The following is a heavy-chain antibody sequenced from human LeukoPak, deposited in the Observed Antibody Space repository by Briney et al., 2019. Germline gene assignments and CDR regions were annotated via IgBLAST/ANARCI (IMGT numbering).Heavy chain of an antibody. J-gene: IGHJ6*03. Sequence: ASVKVSCKASGYTFTSYDINWVRQATGQGLEWMGWMNPNSGNTGYAQKFQGRVTMTRNTSISTAYMELSSLRSEDTAVYYCARMDYDYVWGSYRLGYYYYYMDVWGKGTTVTISS. CDR1: GYTFTSYD. D-gene: IGHD3-16*02. CDR3: ARMDYDYVWGSYRLGYYYYYMDV. CDR2: MNPNSGNT. V-gene: IGHV1-8*01.